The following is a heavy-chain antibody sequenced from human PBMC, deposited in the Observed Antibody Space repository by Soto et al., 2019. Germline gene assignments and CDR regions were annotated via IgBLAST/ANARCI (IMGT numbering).Heavy chain of an antibody. CDR1: GFTFSNYG. D-gene: IGHD2-21*02. Sequence: QVQLVESGGGVVQPGRSLRLSCAASGFTFSNYGMHWVRQAPGKGLEWVAGIYYDGSYKFYADSVKGRFTISRDNSKNTLYLPMNNLRGEDTAVYFWARDGKDQGDFGGLDCWGQGTLVTVSS. J-gene: IGHJ4*02. CDR2: IYYDGSYK. CDR3: ARDGKDQGDFGGLDC. V-gene: IGHV3-30*03.